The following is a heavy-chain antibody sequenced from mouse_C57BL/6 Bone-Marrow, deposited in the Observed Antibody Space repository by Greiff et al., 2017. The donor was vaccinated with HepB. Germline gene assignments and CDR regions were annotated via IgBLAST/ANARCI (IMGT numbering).Heavy chain of an antibody. V-gene: IGHV14-3*01. CDR1: GFNIKNTY. Sequence: EVQLQQSVAELVRPGASVKLSCTASGFNIKNTYMHWVKQRPEQGLEWMGRIDPANGNTKYAPNFQGKATITADTSSNTAYLQLSSLTSEDTAIYYCARWQIATVVASYYFDYWGQGTTLTVSS. CDR3: ARWQIATVVASYYFDY. CDR2: IDPANGNT. D-gene: IGHD1-1*01. J-gene: IGHJ2*01.